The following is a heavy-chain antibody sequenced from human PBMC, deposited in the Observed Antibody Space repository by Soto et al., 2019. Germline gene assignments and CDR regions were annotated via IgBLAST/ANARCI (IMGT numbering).Heavy chain of an antibody. J-gene: IGHJ4*01. CDR1: GGTFSSYA. D-gene: IGHD1-26*01. Sequence: QVQLVQSGAEVKKPGSSVKVSCKASGGTFSSYAISWLRQAPGQGLEWMGGLIPIFGTANYAHKFQGRVTIAADQATSTAYMELSSLSSEDTAVYYWAREIVEATNRFDYWGHGTLITVSS. CDR3: AREIVEATNRFDY. V-gene: IGHV1-69*12. CDR2: LIPIFGTA.